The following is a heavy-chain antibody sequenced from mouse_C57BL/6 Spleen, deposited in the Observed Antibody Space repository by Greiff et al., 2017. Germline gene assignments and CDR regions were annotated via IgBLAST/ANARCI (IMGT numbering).Heavy chain of an antibody. CDR2: INPSNGGT. D-gene: IGHD2-5*01. CDR1: GYTFTSYW. V-gene: IGHV1-53*01. J-gene: IGHJ1*03. Sequence: QVQLKQSGTELVKPGASVKLSCKASGYTFTSYWMHWVKQRPGQGLEWIGNINPSNGGTNYNEKFKSKATLTVDKSSSTAYMQLSSLTSEDSAVYYCARSGTTYYSNYVWYFDVWGTGTTVTVSS. CDR3: ARSGTTYYSNYVWYFDV.